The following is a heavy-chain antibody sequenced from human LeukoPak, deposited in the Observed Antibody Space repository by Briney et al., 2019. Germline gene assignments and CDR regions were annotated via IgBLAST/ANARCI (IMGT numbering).Heavy chain of an antibody. Sequence: PSETLSLTCTVSGGSISSTSYYWGWIRQPPGKGLEWSGNIFYSGSTYYNPSLNSRVTISVDTSKNQFSLRLSFVTAADTAVYYCARVLSSGWDSYYFYYYMDVWGKGTTVIVSS. CDR2: IFYSGST. D-gene: IGHD6-19*01. CDR1: GGSISSTSYY. V-gene: IGHV4-39*01. CDR3: ARVLSSGWDSYYFYYYMDV. J-gene: IGHJ6*03.